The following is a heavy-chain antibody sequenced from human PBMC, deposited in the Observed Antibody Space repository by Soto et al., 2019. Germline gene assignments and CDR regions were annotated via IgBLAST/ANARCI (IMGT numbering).Heavy chain of an antibody. V-gene: IGHV4-59*01. J-gene: IGHJ4*02. CDR1: GGSISSYY. CDR2: IYYSGST. Sequence: SETLSLTCTVSGGSISSYYWSWIRQPPGKGLEWIGYIYYSGSTNYNPSLKSRVTISVDTSKNQFSLKLSSVTAADTAVYYCARGPGDSSGYYRGYFDYWGQGTLITVSS. D-gene: IGHD3-22*01. CDR3: ARGPGDSSGYYRGYFDY.